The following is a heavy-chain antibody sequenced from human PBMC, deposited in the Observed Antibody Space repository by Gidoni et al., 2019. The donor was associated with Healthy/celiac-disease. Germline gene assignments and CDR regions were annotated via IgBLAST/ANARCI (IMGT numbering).Heavy chain of an antibody. J-gene: IGHJ4*02. Sequence: QVQLQESGPGLVKPSATLSLTCTVSGGSISSYYWSWIRQPPGKGLEWIGYIYYSGSTNYNPSLKSRVTISVDTSKNQFSLKLSSVTAADTAVYYCARGGGYDSFYYFDYWGQGTLVTVSS. V-gene: IGHV4-59*01. CDR3: ARGGGYDSFYYFDY. CDR2: IYYSGST. D-gene: IGHD5-12*01. CDR1: GGSISSYY.